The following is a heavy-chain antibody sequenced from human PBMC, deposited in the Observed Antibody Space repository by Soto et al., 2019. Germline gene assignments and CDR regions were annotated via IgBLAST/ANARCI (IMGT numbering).Heavy chain of an antibody. CDR2: IYHSGST. D-gene: IGHD6-13*01. J-gene: IGHJ4*02. CDR1: GGSISSGGYS. CDR3: ASSHAGAHITAAVH. V-gene: IGHV4-30-2*01. Sequence: QLQLQESGSGLVKPSQTLSLTCAVSGGSISSGGYSWSWIRQPPGKGLEWIGYIYHSGSTYYNPSIKSRVTISVDRSTNQFSLKLGSVTAADTAVYYCASSHAGAHITAAVHWGQGTLVTVSS.